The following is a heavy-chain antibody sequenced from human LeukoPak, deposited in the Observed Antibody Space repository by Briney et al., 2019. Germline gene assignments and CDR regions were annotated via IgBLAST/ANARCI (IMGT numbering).Heavy chain of an antibody. CDR1: GFTFSSFS. J-gene: IGHJ4*02. Sequence: PGGSLRLSCAASGFTFSSFSMNWVRQAPGKGLEWVANIKQDGSEKYYVDSVKGRFTISRDNAKNSLYLQMSSLRAEDTAVYYCATFGVIVRNNYLDYWGQGALVIVSS. D-gene: IGHD3-3*01. CDR3: ATFGVIVRNNYLDY. CDR2: IKQDGSEK. V-gene: IGHV3-7*03.